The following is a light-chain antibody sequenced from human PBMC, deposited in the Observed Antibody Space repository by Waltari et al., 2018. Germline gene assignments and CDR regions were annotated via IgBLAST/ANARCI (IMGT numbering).Light chain of an antibody. V-gene: IGKV1-9*01. CDR1: QGISSN. CDR3: LQLNTYPRT. CDR2: RAS. J-gene: IGKJ1*01. Sequence: DIHLTQSPSFLSASVGDRVTITCRASQGISSNLAWYQQKPGKAPKLLIYRASTLQSGVPSRFSGSESGTEFTLTISSPQSEDFATYSCLQLNTYPRTFGQGTKVEVK.